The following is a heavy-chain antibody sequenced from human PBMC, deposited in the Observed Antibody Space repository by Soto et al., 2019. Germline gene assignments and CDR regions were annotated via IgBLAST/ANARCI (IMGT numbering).Heavy chain of an antibody. Sequence: PSETLSLTCTVSGSSISSYYWSWIRQPPGKGLEWIGYIYYSGSTNYSPSLKSRVTISVDTSKNQFSLKLSSVTAADTAVYYCARQSAGYDFWSGYLDYYYYYYMDVWGKGTTVTVSS. CDR3: ARQSAGYDFWSGYLDYYYYYYMDV. CDR2: IYYSGST. CDR1: GSSISSYY. J-gene: IGHJ6*03. V-gene: IGHV4-59*08. D-gene: IGHD3-3*01.